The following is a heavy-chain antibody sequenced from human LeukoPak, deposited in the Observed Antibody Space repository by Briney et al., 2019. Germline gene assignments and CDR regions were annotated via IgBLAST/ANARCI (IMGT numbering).Heavy chain of an antibody. J-gene: IGHJ4*02. CDR3: ARDLWGIVGASY. CDR2: ISSSGSTI. D-gene: IGHD1-26*01. Sequence: GGSLRLSCAASGFTFSNAWMSWVRQAPGKGLEWVSYISSSGSTIYYADSVKGRFTISRDNAKNSLYLQMNSLRAEDTAVYYCARDLWGIVGASYWGQGTLVTVSS. V-gene: IGHV3-11*01. CDR1: GFTFSNAW.